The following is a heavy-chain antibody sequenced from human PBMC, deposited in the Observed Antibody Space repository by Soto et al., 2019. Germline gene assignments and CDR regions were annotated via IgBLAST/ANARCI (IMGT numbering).Heavy chain of an antibody. D-gene: IGHD5-18*01. Sequence: SATLSLTCPVAGGPISSSSYYWGWIRQAPGKGLEWLATIYYTGYTYHNPSLKSHVTISVDMSKNQFSLKLTSVTAADTALYYCARSAIATHWFFDLWGRGTLVTVSS. V-gene: IGHV4-39*01. CDR2: IYYTGYT. CDR3: ARSAIATHWFFDL. CDR1: GGPISSSSYY. J-gene: IGHJ2*01.